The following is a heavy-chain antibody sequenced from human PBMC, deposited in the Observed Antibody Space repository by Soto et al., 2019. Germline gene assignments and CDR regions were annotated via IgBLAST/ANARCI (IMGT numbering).Heavy chain of an antibody. CDR1: GGSFSGYY. CDR3: ARGLELFVGSQLLKAGFDP. J-gene: IGHJ5*02. D-gene: IGHD2-2*01. V-gene: IGHV4-34*01. Sequence: SETLSLTCAVYGGSFSGYYWSWIRQPPGKGLEWIGEINHSGSTNYNPSLKSRVTISVDTSKNQFSLKLSSVTAADTAVYYCARGLELFVGSQLLKAGFDPWGQGTLVTVSS. CDR2: INHSGST.